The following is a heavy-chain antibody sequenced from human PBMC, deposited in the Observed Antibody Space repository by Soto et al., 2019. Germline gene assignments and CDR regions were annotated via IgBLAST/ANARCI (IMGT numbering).Heavy chain of an antibody. CDR1: GGTFSSYT. J-gene: IGHJ4*02. Sequence: QVQLVQSGAEVKKPGSSVKVSCKASGGTFSSYTISWVRQAPGQGLEWMGRIIPILGIANYAQKFQGRVTITADKSTSTAYMELSSLRSEDTAGYYCARDRPTHTLYSDCFDYWGQGTLVTVSS. D-gene: IGHD3-3*01. CDR3: ARDRPTHTLYSDCFDY. CDR2: IIPILGIA. V-gene: IGHV1-69*08.